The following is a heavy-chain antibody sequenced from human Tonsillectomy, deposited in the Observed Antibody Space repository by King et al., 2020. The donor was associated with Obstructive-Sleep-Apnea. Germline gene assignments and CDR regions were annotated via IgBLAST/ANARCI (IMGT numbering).Heavy chain of an antibody. J-gene: IGHJ4*02. D-gene: IGHD6-13*01. CDR2: IYYSGST. CDR1: GASIRSIIYY. V-gene: IGHV4-39*07. Sequence: QLQESGPGLVKPSGTLSLTCTVSGASIRSIIYYWGWIRQPPGKGLEWIGSIYYSGSTYYNPSLKSRVTISVETSKNQFSLKLTPVTAADTAVYYCATEADIAAAGTGSNYWGQGTLVTVSS. CDR3: ATEADIAAAGTGSNY.